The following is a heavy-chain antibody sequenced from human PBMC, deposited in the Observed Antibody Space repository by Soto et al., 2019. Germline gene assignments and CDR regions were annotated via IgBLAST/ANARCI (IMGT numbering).Heavy chain of an antibody. CDR3: VRVLIVTSTAGAFDV. CDR2: VSHDGSHE. Sequence: PGGSLRLSCSVSGFTFTNYDMHWVRQAPGEGLEWVAVVSHDGSHEYYADSVKGRFTIFRDNSKNTLYLQMHSLTSEDTAVYYCVRVLIVTSTAGAFDVWGQGAMVTVSS. D-gene: IGHD5-12*01. CDR1: GFTFTNYD. V-gene: IGHV3-30*03. J-gene: IGHJ3*01.